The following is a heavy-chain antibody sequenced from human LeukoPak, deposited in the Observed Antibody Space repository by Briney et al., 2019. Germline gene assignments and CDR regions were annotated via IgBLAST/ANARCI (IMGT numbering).Heavy chain of an antibody. D-gene: IGHD3-22*01. J-gene: IGHJ4*02. Sequence: ASVKVSCKASGYTFTSHYMQWVRQDPGQGLEWMGIINPTGGSTNYAQKFQGRVTMTRDTSTSTVYMELSSLRSEDTAVYYCARTPPGYYDSSGYLYYFDYWGQGTLVTVSS. CDR1: GYTFTSHY. CDR3: ARTPPGYYDSSGYLYYFDY. CDR2: INPTGGST. V-gene: IGHV1-46*01.